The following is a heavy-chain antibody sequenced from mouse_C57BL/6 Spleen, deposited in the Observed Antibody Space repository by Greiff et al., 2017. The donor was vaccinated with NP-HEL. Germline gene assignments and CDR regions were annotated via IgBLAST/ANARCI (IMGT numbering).Heavy chain of an antibody. CDR2: IDPSDSYT. Sequence: QVQLQQSGAELVMPGASVKLSCKASGYTFTSYWMHWVKQRPGQGLEWIGEIDPSDSYTNYNQKFKGKSTLTVDKSSSTAYMQLSSLTSEDSAVYYRAEGSPWYFDVWGTGTTVTVSS. V-gene: IGHV1-69*01. CDR3: AEGSPWYFDV. J-gene: IGHJ1*03. CDR1: GYTFTSYW.